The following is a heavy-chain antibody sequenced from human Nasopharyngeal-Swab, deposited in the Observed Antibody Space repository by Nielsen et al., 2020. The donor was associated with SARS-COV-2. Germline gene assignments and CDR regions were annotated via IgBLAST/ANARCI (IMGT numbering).Heavy chain of an antibody. CDR1: GYTFTSYY. Sequence: ASVKVSCKASGYTFTSYYMHWVRQAPGQGLEWMGIINPSGGSTSYAQKFQGRVTITRNTSISTAYMELSSLRSEDTAVYYCARGVSYGYRIGGGLMRTDWFDPWGQGTLVTVSS. D-gene: IGHD5-18*01. J-gene: IGHJ5*02. CDR3: ARGVSYGYRIGGGLMRTDWFDP. V-gene: IGHV1-46*01. CDR2: INPSGGST.